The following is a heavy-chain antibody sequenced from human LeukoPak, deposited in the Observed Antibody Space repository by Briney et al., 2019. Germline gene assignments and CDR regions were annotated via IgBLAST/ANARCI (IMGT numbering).Heavy chain of an antibody. CDR2: ISSSSSYI. D-gene: IGHD3-10*01. CDR3: ARVLMVRGVRRGAFDI. Sequence: GGSLRLSCAPSRFTFSSYIMNWVGQAPGKGVEWVSSISSSSSYIYYADSVQGRFTISRDNAKNSLYLQMNSLMAEDTAVYYCARVLMVRGVRRGAFDIWGQGTMVTVSS. CDR1: RFTFSSYI. V-gene: IGHV3-21*01. J-gene: IGHJ3*02.